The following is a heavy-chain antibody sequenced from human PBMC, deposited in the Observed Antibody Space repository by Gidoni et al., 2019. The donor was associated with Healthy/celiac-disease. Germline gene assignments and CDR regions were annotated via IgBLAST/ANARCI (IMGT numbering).Heavy chain of an antibody. CDR3: AKDMRYCSGGSCYSGMDV. CDR1: GFTFDAYA. V-gene: IGHV3-9*01. J-gene: IGHJ6*02. Sequence: EVQLVESGGGLVQPGRSLRLSCAASGFTFDAYAMHWVRQAPGKGLEWVSGISWNSGSIGYADSVKGRFTISRDNAKNSLYLQMNSLRAEDTALYYCAKDMRYCSGGSCYSGMDVWGQGTTVTVSS. D-gene: IGHD2-15*01. CDR2: ISWNSGSI.